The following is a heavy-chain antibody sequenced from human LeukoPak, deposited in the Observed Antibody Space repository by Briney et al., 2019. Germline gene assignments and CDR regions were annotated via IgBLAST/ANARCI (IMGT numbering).Heavy chain of an antibody. D-gene: IGHD5-24*01. J-gene: IGHJ4*02. CDR1: GFTFSSYS. Sequence: GGSLRLSCAASGFTFSSYSMNWVRQAPGKGLEWVSSISTSSSYIYYADSVKGRFTISRDNARNSLYVQMDSLRAEDTAVYYCARDRWLQSQRYFDYWGQGILVTVSS. CDR2: ISTSSSYI. V-gene: IGHV3-21*01. CDR3: ARDRWLQSQRYFDY.